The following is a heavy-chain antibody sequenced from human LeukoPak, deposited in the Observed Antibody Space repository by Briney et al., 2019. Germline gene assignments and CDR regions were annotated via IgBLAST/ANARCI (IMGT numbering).Heavy chain of an antibody. D-gene: IGHD2/OR15-2a*01. V-gene: IGHV4-38-2*01. CDR1: GYSISSGYY. J-gene: IGHJ4*02. CDR2: IYHSGNS. Sequence: SETLSLTCAVSGYSISSGYYWGWIRQPPEKGLEWIGSIYHSGNSYYNPSLKSRVTISVDTSKNQFSLNLSSVTAADTAVYYCARRTDVFPYYFDYWGQGTLVTVSS. CDR3: ARRTDVFPYYFDY.